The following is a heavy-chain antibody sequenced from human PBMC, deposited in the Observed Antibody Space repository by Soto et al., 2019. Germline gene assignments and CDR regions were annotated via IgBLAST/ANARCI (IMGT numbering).Heavy chain of an antibody. J-gene: IGHJ4*02. CDR3: ARSYPKNHGDLHPKRFAY. V-gene: IGHV5-51*01. CDR1: GYSFTSYW. Sequence: GESLKISCKGSGYSFTSYWIGWVRQMPGKGLEWMGIIYPGHSDTRYSPSFQGQVTISADKSISTAYLQWSSLKASDTAMYYCARSYPKNHGDLHPKRFAYWGQGTLVTVSS. D-gene: IGHD4-17*01. CDR2: IYPGHSDT.